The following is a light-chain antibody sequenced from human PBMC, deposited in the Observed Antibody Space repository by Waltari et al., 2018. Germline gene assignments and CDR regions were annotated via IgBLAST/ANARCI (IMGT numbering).Light chain of an antibody. J-gene: IGLJ1*01. CDR3: SSYTSFRTYV. V-gene: IGLV2-14*03. CDR1: RSDVGAYNL. CDR2: DVN. Sequence: QSALTQPASVSGSPGQSITISCTGTRSDVGAYNLVSWYRQHPGEAPKLIIYDVNKRPSGVSIRFSGSRSGNTASLTISGLQAEDEADYWCSSYTSFRTYVFGRGTKVSVL.